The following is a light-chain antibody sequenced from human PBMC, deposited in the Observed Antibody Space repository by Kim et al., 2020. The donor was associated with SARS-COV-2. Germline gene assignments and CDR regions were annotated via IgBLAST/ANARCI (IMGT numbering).Light chain of an antibody. CDR2: AAS. Sequence: EIVMTQSPATLSVSPGERATLSCKASQSVNTNLAWYQQRPGQSPRLLIFAASSRATGIPARFSGHGSGTEFTLAINSLQSEDVAVYYCQKYDDWPPYTFGQGTKLEI. V-gene: IGKV3-15*01. CDR3: QKYDDWPPYT. J-gene: IGKJ2*01. CDR1: QSVNTN.